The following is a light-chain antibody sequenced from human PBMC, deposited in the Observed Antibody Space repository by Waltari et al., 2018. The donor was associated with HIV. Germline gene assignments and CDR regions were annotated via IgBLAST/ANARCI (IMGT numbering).Light chain of an antibody. Sequence: ARAQPPSVSGSPGQSTTISCADIDNNAVPWYQLHPGKAPKVILYAVERRPSGISSRFSGFRAGKNAYLKISGLQAEDEADYFCCAYVGYGTKFVFGTGTRVTVL. V-gene: IGLV2-23*02. CDR3: CAYVGYGTKFV. CDR2: AVE. J-gene: IGLJ1*01. CDR1: DNNA.